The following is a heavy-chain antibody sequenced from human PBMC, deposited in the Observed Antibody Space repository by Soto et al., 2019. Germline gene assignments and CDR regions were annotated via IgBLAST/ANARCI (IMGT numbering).Heavy chain of an antibody. CDR2: IYWDDDK. D-gene: IGHD1-26*01. V-gene: IGHV2-5*02. CDR3: AHRRVRHSSSSWYSGANYFDY. Sequence: QITLKESGPTLVKPTQTLTLTCTFSGFSLRTSKVGVGWIRQPPGKALEWLALIYWDDDKRYSPSLENRLTLTRDTSKNQVVLTMTNMDPVDTATYYCAHRRVRHSSSSWYSGANYFDYWGQGILVTVSS. J-gene: IGHJ4*02. CDR1: GFSLRTSKVG.